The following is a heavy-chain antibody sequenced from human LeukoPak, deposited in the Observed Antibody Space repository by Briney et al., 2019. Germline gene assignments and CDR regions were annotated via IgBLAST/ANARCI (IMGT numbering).Heavy chain of an antibody. J-gene: IGHJ6*02. CDR2: IYNSGST. CDR1: GGSISSYY. Sequence: SETLSLTCTVSGGSISSYYWSWIRQPAGKGLEWIGRIYNSGSTNYNPSLKSRVTMSVDTSKNQFSLKLSSVTAADTAVYYCAREEYYDYVWGSYRPSYGMDVWGQGTTVTVSS. V-gene: IGHV4-4*07. CDR3: AREEYYDYVWGSYRPSYGMDV. D-gene: IGHD3-16*02.